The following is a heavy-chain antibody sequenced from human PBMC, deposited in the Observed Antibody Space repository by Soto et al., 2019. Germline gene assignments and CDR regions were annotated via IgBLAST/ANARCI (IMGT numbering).Heavy chain of an antibody. J-gene: IGHJ2*01. CDR2: MNHNSGNT. D-gene: IGHD4-17*01. CDR3: ARVHTVTTYFDV. Sequence: QVQLVQSGAEVKKPGASVKVSCKASGYTFTSYDINWVRQATGQGLEWMGWMNHNSGNTGSAQRFQGRLTMTRNTSINTAYMELTSLTSEDAAVYFCARVHTVTTYFDVWGRGTLVTVSS. CDR1: GYTFTSYD. V-gene: IGHV1-8*01.